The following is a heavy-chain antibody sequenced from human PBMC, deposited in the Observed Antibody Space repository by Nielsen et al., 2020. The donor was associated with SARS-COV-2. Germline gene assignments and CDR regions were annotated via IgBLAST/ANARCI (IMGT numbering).Heavy chain of an antibody. Sequence: ASLDASCKASEYIFTRNYMHWVRQAPGQGLEWMGIINPSGGSTTYAQKFQGRVTMTRDTSTSTVYMELTSLRSEDTAVYYCARDSTGRGGYEPSDYWGQGTLVTVSS. CDR1: EYIFTRNY. J-gene: IGHJ4*02. V-gene: IGHV1-46*01. D-gene: IGHD5-12*01. CDR2: INPSGGST. CDR3: ARDSTGRGGYEPSDY.